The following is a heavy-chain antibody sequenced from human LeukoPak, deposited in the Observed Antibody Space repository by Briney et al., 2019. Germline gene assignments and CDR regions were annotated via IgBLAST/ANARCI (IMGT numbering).Heavy chain of an antibody. CDR1: GFSISRYY. J-gene: IGHJ4*02. CDR3: ARLFGGQMMGYYVDY. Sequence: GGSLRLSCEVSGFSISRYYMTWVRQAPGKGLESVSVIFDGGADSVRGRFTISRDSSKNTLFLQMNSLRHEDTAVYYCARLFGGQMMGYYVDYWGQGALITVSS. V-gene: IGHV3-53*01. CDR2: IFDGG. D-gene: IGHD1-26*01.